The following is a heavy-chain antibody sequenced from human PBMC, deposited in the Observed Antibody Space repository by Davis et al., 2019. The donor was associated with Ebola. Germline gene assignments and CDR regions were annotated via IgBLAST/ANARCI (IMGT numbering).Heavy chain of an antibody. CDR3: AKEAPNSSGWYLYPFDY. Sequence: GESLKISCAASGFTFSSYAMSWVRQAPGKGLEWVSAISGSGGSTYYADSVKGRFTISRDNSKNTLYLQMNSLRAEDTAVYYCAKEAPNSSGWYLYPFDYWGQGTLVTVSS. V-gene: IGHV3-23*01. CDR1: GFTFSSYA. CDR2: ISGSGGST. J-gene: IGHJ4*02. D-gene: IGHD6-19*01.